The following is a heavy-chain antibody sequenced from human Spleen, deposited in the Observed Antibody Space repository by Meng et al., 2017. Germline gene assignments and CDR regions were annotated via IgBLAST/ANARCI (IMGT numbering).Heavy chain of an antibody. CDR2: ISYDGSNK. J-gene: IGHJ4*02. Sequence: LSLTCAASGFTFSSYGMHWVRQAPGKGLEWVAVISYDGSNKYYADSVKGRFTISRDNSKNTLYLQMNSLRAEDTAVYYCARGEAYCGGDCYSNWGQGTLVTVSS. V-gene: IGHV3-30*06. D-gene: IGHD2-21*02. CDR3: ARGEAYCGGDCYSN. CDR1: GFTFSSYG.